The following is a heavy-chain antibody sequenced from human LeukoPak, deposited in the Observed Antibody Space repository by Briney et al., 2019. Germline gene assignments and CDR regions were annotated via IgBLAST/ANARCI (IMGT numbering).Heavy chain of an antibody. V-gene: IGHV4-59*01. D-gene: IGHD6-13*01. CDR1: GGSISSYY. J-gene: IGHJ4*02. CDR2: IYYSGST. CDR3: ARDPSIAAAGKVIDY. Sequence: SETLSLTCTVSGGSISSYYWSWIRQPPGKGLEWIAYIYYSGSTNYNPSLKSRVSISVDTSKNQFSLRLSSVTAADTAVYYCARDPSIAAAGKVIDYWGQGTLVTVSS.